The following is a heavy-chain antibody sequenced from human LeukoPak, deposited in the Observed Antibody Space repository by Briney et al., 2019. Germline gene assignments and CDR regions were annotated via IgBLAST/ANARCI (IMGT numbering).Heavy chain of an antibody. CDR1: GYTFTGYY. V-gene: IGHV1-2*02. CDR3: ARDYASLGSGDFDY. Sequence: ASVKVSCKASGYTFTGYYMHWVRQAPGQGLEWMGWFNPDSGGTNYAQKFQGRVTMTRDTSISTAYMELSRLRSDDTAIYYCARDYASLGSGDFDYWGQGTLVTVSS. D-gene: IGHD3-10*01. CDR2: FNPDSGGT. J-gene: IGHJ4*02.